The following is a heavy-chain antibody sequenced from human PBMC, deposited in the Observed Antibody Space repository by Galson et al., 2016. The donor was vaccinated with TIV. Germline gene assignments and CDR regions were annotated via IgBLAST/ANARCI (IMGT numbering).Heavy chain of an antibody. D-gene: IGHD2-15*01. CDR2: INPIFRTP. CDR1: GGTFSFYA. V-gene: IGHV1-69*13. Sequence: SVKVSCKASGGTFSFYAITWVRQAPGQGLEWMGGINPIFRTPNYAQKFQGRVTMTADDSTRTAYMELSSLGSGDTAVYYCARETCSGGTCYSRIGAFDIWGQGTMVTVSS. J-gene: IGHJ3*02. CDR3: ARETCSGGTCYSRIGAFDI.